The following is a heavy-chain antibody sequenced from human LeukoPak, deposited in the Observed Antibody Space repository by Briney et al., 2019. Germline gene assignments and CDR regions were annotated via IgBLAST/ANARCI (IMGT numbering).Heavy chain of an antibody. CDR3: TTSIVGTTAY. CDR1: GFNFTNAW. V-gene: IGHV3-15*01. Sequence: GGSLRLSCAASGFNFTNAWMTWVRRAPGKGLEWVGRIKSETDGGTIHYGAPVKGRFIISRDDSKNTVGLQMNSLKTEDTGVYYCTTSIVGTTAYWGQGTLVIVSS. J-gene: IGHJ4*02. CDR2: IKSETDGGTI. D-gene: IGHD1-26*01.